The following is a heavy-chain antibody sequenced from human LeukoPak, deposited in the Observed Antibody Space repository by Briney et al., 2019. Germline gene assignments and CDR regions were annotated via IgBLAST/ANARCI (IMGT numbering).Heavy chain of an antibody. CDR3: ARDWSSNNWFDP. D-gene: IGHD6-13*01. Sequence: PSQTLSLTCTVSGGSISSGGYYWSWIRQHPGKGLEWIGYIYYSGSTYYNPSLKSRVTISVDTSKNQFSLKLSSVTAADTAVYYCARDWSSNNWFDPWGQGTLVTVSS. CDR1: GGSISSGGYY. V-gene: IGHV4-31*03. J-gene: IGHJ5*02. CDR2: IYYSGST.